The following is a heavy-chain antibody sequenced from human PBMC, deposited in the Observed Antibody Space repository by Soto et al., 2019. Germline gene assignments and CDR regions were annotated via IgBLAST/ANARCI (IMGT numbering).Heavy chain of an antibody. V-gene: IGHV3-66*01. D-gene: IGHD3-3*01. Sequence: EVQLVESGGGLVQPGGSLRLSCAASGFRVSSLYMTWVRQAPGKGLQWVAVISSGGSPYYADSVKGRFTISRDNSKNTLYLEMNSLRAEETAVYSCARDIFGGAYDCVHGGQGTLVTVSS. CDR2: ISSGGSP. CDR1: GFRVSSLY. CDR3: ARDIFGGAYDCVH. J-gene: IGHJ4*02.